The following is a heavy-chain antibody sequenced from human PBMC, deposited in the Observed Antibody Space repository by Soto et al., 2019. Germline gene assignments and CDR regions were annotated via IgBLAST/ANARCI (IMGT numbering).Heavy chain of an antibody. CDR2: INHSGST. Sequence: SETLSLTCAVYGGSFSGYYWSWIRQPPWKGLEWIGEINHSGSTNYNPSLKSRVTISVDTSKNQFSLKLSSVTAADTAVYYCARVGPSAAMGQFDYWGQGTLVTVSS. J-gene: IGHJ4*02. CDR3: ARVGPSAAMGQFDY. CDR1: GGSFSGYY. D-gene: IGHD5-18*01. V-gene: IGHV4-34*01.